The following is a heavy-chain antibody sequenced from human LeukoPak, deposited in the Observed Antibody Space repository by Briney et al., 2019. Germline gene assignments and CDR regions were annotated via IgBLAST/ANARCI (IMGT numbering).Heavy chain of an antibody. CDR1: GGSISSYY. J-gene: IGHJ4*02. CDR3: ARLRDGDYGGYFDY. CDR2: IYYSGST. V-gene: IGHV4-59*08. D-gene: IGHD4-23*01. Sequence: ASETLPLTCTVSGGSISSYYWSWIRQPPGKGLEWIGYIYYSGSTNYNPSLKSRVTISVDTSKNQFSLKLSSVTAADTAVYYCARLRDGDYGGYFDYWGQGTLVTASS.